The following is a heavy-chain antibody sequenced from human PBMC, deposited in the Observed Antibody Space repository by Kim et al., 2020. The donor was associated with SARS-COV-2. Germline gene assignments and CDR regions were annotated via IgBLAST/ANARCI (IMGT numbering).Heavy chain of an antibody. J-gene: IGHJ4*02. D-gene: IGHD6-19*01. Sequence: SVKVSCKASGGTFSSYAISWVRQAPGQGLEWMGGIIPIFGTANYAQKFQGRVTITADESTSTAYMELSSLRSEDTAVYYCARDPRYSSGCLDYWGQGTLVTASS. CDR2: IIPIFGTA. CDR3: ARDPRYSSGCLDY. CDR1: GGTFSSYA. V-gene: IGHV1-69*13.